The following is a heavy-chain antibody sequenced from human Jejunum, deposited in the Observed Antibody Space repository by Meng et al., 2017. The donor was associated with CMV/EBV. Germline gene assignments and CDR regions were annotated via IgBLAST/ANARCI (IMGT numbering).Heavy chain of an antibody. CDR1: FSDYY. V-gene: IGHV3-11*01. CDR3: AGGRYCTNGVCSFNWFDP. CDR2: ISSSGFTT. J-gene: IGHJ5*02. D-gene: IGHD2-8*01. Sequence: FSDYYMSWICQAPGKGLEWVSYISSSGFTTYYADSVRGRFTISRDNAKNSLYLQMNSLRAEDTAVYYCAGGRYCTNGVCSFNWFDPWGQGTLVTVSS.